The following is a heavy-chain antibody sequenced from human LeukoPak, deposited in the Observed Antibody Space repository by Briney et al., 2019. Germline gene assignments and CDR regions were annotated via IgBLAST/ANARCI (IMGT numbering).Heavy chain of an antibody. Sequence: GGSLRLSCAASGFTFTSHAMSWVRQAPGKGLEWVSVINSGGGDTYYADSVKGRFTISRDNAKNSLYLQMNSLRAEDTAVYYCACITMVRGVIIWGQGTLVTVSS. CDR3: ACITMVRGVII. CDR1: GFTFTSHA. D-gene: IGHD3-10*01. V-gene: IGHV3-21*01. J-gene: IGHJ4*02. CDR2: INSGGGDT.